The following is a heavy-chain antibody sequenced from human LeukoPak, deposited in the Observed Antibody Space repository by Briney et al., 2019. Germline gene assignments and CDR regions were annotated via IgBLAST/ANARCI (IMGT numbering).Heavy chain of an antibody. Sequence: GSLRLSCAASGFTFDDYAMHWVRQAPGKGLEWVSLISWDGGSTYYADSVKGRFTISRDNSKNSLYLQMNSLRAEDTALYYCAKDIAAAGTFSYMDVWGKGTTVTVSS. J-gene: IGHJ6*03. CDR1: GFTFDDYA. CDR2: ISWDGGST. V-gene: IGHV3-43D*03. CDR3: AKDIAAAGTFSYMDV. D-gene: IGHD6-13*01.